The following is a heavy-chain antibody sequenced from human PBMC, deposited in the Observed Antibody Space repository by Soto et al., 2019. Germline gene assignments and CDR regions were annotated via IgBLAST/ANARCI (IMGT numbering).Heavy chain of an antibody. CDR2: ISKNGIDI. CDR1: GFSFSTYE. CDR3: APRKSGSFNIGAFDI. J-gene: IGHJ3*02. Sequence: GGFLRLSCAASGFSFSTYEMNWVRQAPGKGLEWVSYISKNGIDIYYADSVKGRFTISRDNANNSLFLQMNSLRVEDTAVYYCAPRKSGSFNIGAFDIWGQGTMVTVSS. V-gene: IGHV3-48*03. D-gene: IGHD3-10*01.